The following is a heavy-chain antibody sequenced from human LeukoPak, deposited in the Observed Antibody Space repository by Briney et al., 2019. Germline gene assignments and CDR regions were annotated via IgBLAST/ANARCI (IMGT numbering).Heavy chain of an antibody. J-gene: IGHJ4*02. D-gene: IGHD2-8*01. CDR1: GFTFSDYP. CDR2: ITGPGGGT. V-gene: IGHV3-23*01. Sequence: GGSLTLSCAASGFTFSDYPMYWVRQAPGKGLEWVSAITGPGGGTYYADSVKGRFTISRDNSKNTLYLQMNSLRAEDTALYYCAKDLYFTSWGQGALVIVHS. CDR3: AKDLYFTS.